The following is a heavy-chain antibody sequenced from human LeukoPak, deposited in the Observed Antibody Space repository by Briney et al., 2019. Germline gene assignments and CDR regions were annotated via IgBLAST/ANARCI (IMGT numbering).Heavy chain of an antibody. D-gene: IGHD6-19*01. V-gene: IGHV1-18*01. Sequence: GASVKVSCKASGYTFTGYGISWVRQAPGQGLEWMGWISAYNGNTNYAQKLQGRVTMTTDTSTSTAYMELRSLRSDDTAVYYCAREGTSSGWYDYFDYWGQGTLVTVSS. CDR2: ISAYNGNT. CDR3: AREGTSSGWYDYFDY. CDR1: GYTFTGYG. J-gene: IGHJ4*02.